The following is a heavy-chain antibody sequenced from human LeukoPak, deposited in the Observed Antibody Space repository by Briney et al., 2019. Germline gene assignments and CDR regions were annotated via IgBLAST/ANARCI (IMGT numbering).Heavy chain of an antibody. CDR3: ARGATDTTRWFDP. CDR1: GFTISSYW. V-gene: IGHV3-7*01. Sequence: GGSLRLSCVASGFTISSYWMIWVRQAPGKGLEWVANINQDGSEKNYVDSVKGRFTISRDNAKNSLYLQMNGLRAEDTAAYYCARGATDTTRWFDPWGQGTLVTVSS. CDR2: INQDGSEK. J-gene: IGHJ5*02. D-gene: IGHD1-7*01.